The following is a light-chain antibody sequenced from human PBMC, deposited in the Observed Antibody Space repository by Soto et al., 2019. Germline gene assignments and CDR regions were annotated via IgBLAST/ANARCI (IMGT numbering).Light chain of an antibody. CDR3: QQHINWPLT. J-gene: IGKJ4*01. V-gene: IGKV3-11*01. CDR2: DAS. Sequence: EIVMTQSPATLSVSPGERATLSCRASQSVRTYVAWYQQKAGQAPRLLIYDASNRATGIPARFSGSGSGTDFTLTISSLEPEDFAVYYCQQHINWPLTFGGGTKVDIK. CDR1: QSVRTY.